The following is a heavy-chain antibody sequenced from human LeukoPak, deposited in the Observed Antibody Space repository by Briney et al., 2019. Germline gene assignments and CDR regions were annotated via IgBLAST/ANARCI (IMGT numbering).Heavy chain of an antibody. J-gene: IGHJ5*02. CDR3: ARDLTRYNWNEYVDWFDP. CDR2: IIPILGIA. Sequence: GASVKVSCKASGGTFSSYAIIWVRQAPGQGLEWMGRIIPILGIANYAQKFQGRVTITADKSTSTAYMELSSLRSEDTAVYYCARDLTRYNWNEYVDWFDPWGQGTLVTVSS. CDR1: GGTFSSYA. V-gene: IGHV1-69*04. D-gene: IGHD1-1*01.